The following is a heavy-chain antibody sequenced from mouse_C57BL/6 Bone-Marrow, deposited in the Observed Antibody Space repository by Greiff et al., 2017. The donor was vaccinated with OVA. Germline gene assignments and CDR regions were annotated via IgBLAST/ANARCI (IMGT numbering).Heavy chain of an antibody. CDR1: GYTFTSYW. Sequence: VQLQQPGAELVKPGASVKMSCKASGYTFTSYWITWVKQRPGQGLEWIGDIYPGSGSTNSNEKFKSKATLTVDTSSSTAYMQHSSLTSEGSAVYYCARDSNYVADWGQGTLVTVSA. J-gene: IGHJ3*01. D-gene: IGHD2-5*01. V-gene: IGHV1-55*01. CDR3: ARDSNYVAD. CDR2: IYPGSGST.